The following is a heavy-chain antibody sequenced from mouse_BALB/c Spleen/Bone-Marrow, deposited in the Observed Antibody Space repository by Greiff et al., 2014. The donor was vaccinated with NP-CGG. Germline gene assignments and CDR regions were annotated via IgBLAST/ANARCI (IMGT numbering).Heavy chain of an antibody. CDR2: IDPSSGYS. J-gene: IGHJ1*01. CDR1: GYTFTSYT. V-gene: IGHV1-4*01. D-gene: IGHD2-3*01. CDR3: APYDGYYNWYFDV. Sequence: LQESGAELARPGASVKMSCKASGYTFTSYTMHWIKQRPGQGLEWIGYIDPSSGYSNYNQKFKDKATLTADISSSTAYMQLSSLTSEDYAVYYCAPYDGYYNWYFDVWGAGTTVTVSS.